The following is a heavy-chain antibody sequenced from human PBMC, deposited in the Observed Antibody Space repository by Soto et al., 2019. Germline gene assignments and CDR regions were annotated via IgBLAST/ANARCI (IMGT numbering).Heavy chain of an antibody. V-gene: IGHV4-59*01. J-gene: IGHJ5*02. CDR3: ARVSRGEGLSGYLDWFDP. D-gene: IGHD3-9*01. Sequence: ETLSLTCPVSGGSISSYYSSWIRQPPGKGLEWIGYIYYSGSTNYNPSLKSRVTISVDTSKNQFSLKLSSVTAADTAVYYCARVSRGEGLSGYLDWFDPWGQGTLVTVSS. CDR2: IYYSGST. CDR1: GGSISSYY.